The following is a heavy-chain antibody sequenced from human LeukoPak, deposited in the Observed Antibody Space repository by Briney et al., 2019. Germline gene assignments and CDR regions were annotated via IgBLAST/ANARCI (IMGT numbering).Heavy chain of an antibody. D-gene: IGHD1-7*01. Sequence: GGSLRLSCAASGFIFSTYAMSWVRQSPGKGLEWVSGISGSGGSKFYADSVKGRFTISRDNSKNTLYLQMNSLRAEDTAVYYCAKLIGTGTTEKYYYGMDVWGQGTTVTVSS. CDR1: GFIFSTYA. CDR2: ISGSGGSK. V-gene: IGHV3-23*01. J-gene: IGHJ6*02. CDR3: AKLIGTGTTEKYYYGMDV.